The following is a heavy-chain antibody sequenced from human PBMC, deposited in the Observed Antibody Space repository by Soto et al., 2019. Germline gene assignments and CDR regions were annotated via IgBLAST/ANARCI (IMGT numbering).Heavy chain of an antibody. V-gene: IGHV4-31*03. D-gene: IGHD3-16*01. CDR2: IYYSGST. CDR3: ARVGGRRFYYYGMDV. Sequence: SETLSLTCTVSGGSISSGGYYWSWIRQHPGKGLEWIGYIYYSGSTYYNPSLKSRVTISVDTSKNQFSLKLSSVTAADTAVYYCARVGGRRFYYYGMDVWGQGTTVTVSS. CDR1: GGSISSGGYY. J-gene: IGHJ6*02.